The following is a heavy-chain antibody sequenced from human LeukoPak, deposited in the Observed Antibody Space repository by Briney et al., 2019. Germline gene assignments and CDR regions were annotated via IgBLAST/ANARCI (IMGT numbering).Heavy chain of an antibody. CDR1: GFTFSGYG. CDR2: ISGSGGSTYYADSVSGDST. V-gene: IGHV3-23*01. Sequence: PGGSLRLSCAASGFTFSGYGLNWVRQAPGKGLEWVSTISGSGGSTYYADSVSGDSTYYADSVKGRFTISRDNSKNTLYLQMNSLRAEDTAVYYCATLAEARKMHAFDIWGQGTVVTVSS. J-gene: IGHJ3*02. D-gene: IGHD6-13*01. CDR3: ATLAEARKMHAFDI.